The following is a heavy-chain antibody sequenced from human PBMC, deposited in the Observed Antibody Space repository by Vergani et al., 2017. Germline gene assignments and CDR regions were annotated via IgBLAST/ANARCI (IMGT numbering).Heavy chain of an antibody. Sequence: VQMVESGGGVVQPGRSLRLSCEASGITFWKFGMHWVRQGPGKGLEWVSGISWNSGAVDYADSVRGRFTISRDNAKNSLFLEMNSLRFEDTAVYFCTKGSVYYHDSAGHGYDPYTGFDLWGQGTLVTVSS. J-gene: IGHJ3*01. CDR1: GITFWKFG. CDR3: TKGSVYYHDSAGHGYDPYTGFDL. CDR2: ISWNSGAV. V-gene: IGHV3-9*01. D-gene: IGHD5-12*01.